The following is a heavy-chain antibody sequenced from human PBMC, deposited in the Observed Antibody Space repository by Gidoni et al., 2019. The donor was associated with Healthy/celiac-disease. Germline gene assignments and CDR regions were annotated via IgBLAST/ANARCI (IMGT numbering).Heavy chain of an antibody. CDR1: GFTFSSYG. D-gene: IGHD1-26*01. J-gene: IGHJ4*02. V-gene: IGHV3-33*01. CDR3: AREERALPDY. Sequence: QVQLVESGGGVVQPGRSLRLACAASGFTFSSYGMHWVRQAPGKGLEWVAVIWYDGSNKYYADSVKGRFTISRDNSKNTLYLQMNSLRAEDTAVYYCAREERALPDYWGQGTLVTVSS. CDR2: IWYDGSNK.